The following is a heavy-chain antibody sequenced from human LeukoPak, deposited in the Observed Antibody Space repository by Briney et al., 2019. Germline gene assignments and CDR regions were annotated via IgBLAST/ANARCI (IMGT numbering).Heavy chain of an antibody. CDR1: GGTFSSYA. CDR3: ASPFDSGYDSSFDY. J-gene: IGHJ4*02. V-gene: IGHV1-69*06. Sequence: SVKVSCKASGGTFSSYAISWVRQAPGQGLEWMGGIIPIFGTANYAQKFQGRVTITADKSTSTAYMGLSSLRSEDTAVYYCASPFDSGYDSSFDYWGQGTLVTVSS. D-gene: IGHD5-12*01. CDR2: IIPIFGTA.